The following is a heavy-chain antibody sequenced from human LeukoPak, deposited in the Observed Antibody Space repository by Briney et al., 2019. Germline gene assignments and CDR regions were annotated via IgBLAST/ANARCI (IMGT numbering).Heavy chain of an antibody. CDR1: GGSISSGGYS. CDR3: ARGTGSGYRIFDE. CDR2: IYHSGST. V-gene: IGHV4-30-2*01. J-gene: IGHJ4*02. Sequence: SETLSLTCAVSGGSISSGGYSWSWIRQPPGKGLEWIVYIYHSGSTYYNPSLKIPITISVDRSKNQFSLKLSSVTAADTAVYYCARGTGSGYRIFDEGGQGTLVTVSS. D-gene: IGHD3-22*01.